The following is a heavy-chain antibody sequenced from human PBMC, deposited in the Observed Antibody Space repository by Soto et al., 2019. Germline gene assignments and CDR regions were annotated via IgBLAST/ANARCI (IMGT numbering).Heavy chain of an antibody. CDR2: MNPNSGNT. CDR1: GYTFTSYD. V-gene: IGHV1-8*01. Sequence: QVQLVQSGAEVKKPGASVKVSCKASGYTFTSYDINWVRQATGQGLEWMGWMNPNSGNTAYAQKFQGRVTMTRDTSISTAYRELSSMSSEDTAVYYCAREITDYGMDVCGQGTTVTVSS. CDR3: AREITDYGMDV. J-gene: IGHJ6*02. D-gene: IGHD1-20*01.